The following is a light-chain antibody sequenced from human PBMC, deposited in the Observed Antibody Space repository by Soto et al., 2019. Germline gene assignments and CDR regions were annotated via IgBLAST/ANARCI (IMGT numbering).Light chain of an antibody. V-gene: IGLV1-40*01. J-gene: IGLJ3*02. CDR2: GNS. CDR3: QSYDSSLRGSWV. CDR1: SSNIGAGYD. Sequence: QSVLTQPPSVSGAPGQRVTISCTGSSSNIGAGYDVHWYQQLPGTAPKLLIYGNSNRPSGVPDRFSGSKSGTSASLAITGLQAEDEADYYCQSYDSSLRGSWVCGGGTQLTVL.